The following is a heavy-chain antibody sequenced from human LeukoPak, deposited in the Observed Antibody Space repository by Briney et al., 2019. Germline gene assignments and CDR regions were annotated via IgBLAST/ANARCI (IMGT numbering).Heavy chain of an antibody. V-gene: IGHV3-53*01. CDR2: IYSGGST. CDR3: AKGPVYSSIKNAEYFQH. Sequence: GGSLRLSCAASGFTVSSNYMSWVRQAPGKGLEWVSVIYSGGSTYYADSVKGRFTISRDNSKNTLYLQMNSLRAEDTAVYYCAKGPVYSSIKNAEYFQHWGQGTLVTVSS. J-gene: IGHJ1*01. D-gene: IGHD6-13*01. CDR1: GFTVSSNY.